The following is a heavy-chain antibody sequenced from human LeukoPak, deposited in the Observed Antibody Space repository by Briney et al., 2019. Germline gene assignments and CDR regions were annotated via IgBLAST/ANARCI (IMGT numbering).Heavy chain of an antibody. CDR2: ISGSGGST. J-gene: IGHJ4*02. CDR3: AKWITYHYDRSGYFDD. D-gene: IGHD3-22*01. V-gene: IGHV3-23*01. CDR1: GFTLSIYG. Sequence: PGGSLRLSCAASGFTLSIYGMSWVRQAPGKGLEWVSVISGSGGSTYYADSVKGRFTISRDNSKNTLYLQMNSLRAEDTAVYYCAKWITYHYDRSGYFDDWGQGTLVTVSS.